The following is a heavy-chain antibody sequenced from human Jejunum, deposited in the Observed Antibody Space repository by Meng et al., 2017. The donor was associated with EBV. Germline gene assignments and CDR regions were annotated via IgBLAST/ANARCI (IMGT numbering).Heavy chain of an antibody. Sequence: LQRAAPGLWNPSETLSLTGTVSGGAVNSGNVYWSWIRQPPVKGLEWIGYIYYSGSTNYIPSLKSRVTISLDTSKNQFSLKLSSVTAADTAVYYCAGLRYSGYDRAFDYWGQGALVTVSS. CDR2: IYYSGST. CDR3: AGLRYSGYDRAFDY. V-gene: IGHV4-61*01. D-gene: IGHD5-12*01. J-gene: IGHJ4*02. CDR1: GGAVNSGNVY.